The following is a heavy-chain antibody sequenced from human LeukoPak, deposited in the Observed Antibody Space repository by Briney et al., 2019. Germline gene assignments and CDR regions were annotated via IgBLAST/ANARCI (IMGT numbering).Heavy chain of an antibody. J-gene: IGHJ4*02. Sequence: SETLSLTCAVYGGSISHYYWSWIRQSPGKGLECIGEINYSGSTNYNPSLKSRVTISVDTSKNQISLKLNSVTAADTAVYYCGRDSRGPDYWGQGTLVTVSS. V-gene: IGHV4-34*01. CDR3: GRDSRGPDY. CDR2: INYSGST. CDR1: GGSISHYY. D-gene: IGHD3-22*01.